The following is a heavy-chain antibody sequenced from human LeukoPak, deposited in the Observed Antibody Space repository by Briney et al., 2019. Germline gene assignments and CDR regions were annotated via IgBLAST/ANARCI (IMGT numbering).Heavy chain of an antibody. D-gene: IGHD3-9*01. Sequence: GGSLRLSCAASGFTFGNYAMSWVRQAPGKGLEGVSAISGGGASTYYADSVKGRFIISRDNSKSTVYLQMNSLRVEDTALYYCAKDQMYYDILTGHTAEYWGQGTLVTVSA. V-gene: IGHV3-23*01. CDR3: AKDQMYYDILTGHTAEY. CDR2: ISGGGAST. CDR1: GFTFGNYA. J-gene: IGHJ4*02.